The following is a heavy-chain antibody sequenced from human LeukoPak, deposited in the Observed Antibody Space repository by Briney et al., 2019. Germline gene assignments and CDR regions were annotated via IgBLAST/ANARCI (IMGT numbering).Heavy chain of an antibody. Sequence: GGSLRLSCAASGFTFSSYAMHWVRQAPGEGLEYVSAISSNGGGTHYANSVKGRFTISRDNSKNTLYLQMGSLRAEDMAVYYCARDGVWGGEQLVFTVFYYYYSMDVWGKGTTVTVSS. V-gene: IGHV3-64*01. CDR1: GFTFSSYA. CDR3: ARDGVWGGEQLVFTVFYYYYSMDV. D-gene: IGHD6-6*01. J-gene: IGHJ6*03. CDR2: ISSNGGGT.